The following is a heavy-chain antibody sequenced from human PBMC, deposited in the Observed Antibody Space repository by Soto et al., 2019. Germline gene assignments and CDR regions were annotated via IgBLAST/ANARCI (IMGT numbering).Heavy chain of an antibody. Sequence: GGSLRLSCAASGFTVSSNYMSWVRQAPGKGLEWVSVFYSGGSTYYADSVKGRFTISRHNSKNTLYLQMNSLRAEDTAVYYCARGDYYYDSSGYYPFKSSYYGMDVWGQGTTVTVSS. V-gene: IGHV3-53*04. J-gene: IGHJ6*02. CDR2: FYSGGST. CDR1: GFTVSSNY. CDR3: ARGDYYYDSSGYYPFKSSYYGMDV. D-gene: IGHD3-22*01.